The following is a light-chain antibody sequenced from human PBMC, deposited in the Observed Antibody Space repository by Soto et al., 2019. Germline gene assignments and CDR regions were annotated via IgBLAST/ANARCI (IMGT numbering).Light chain of an antibody. Sequence: DIQMTQSPSTLSASVGDRVTITCRASQSITTYVNWYQQKLGKAPTLLIYAASSLQSGVPSRFSGSGSGTDFTLTISSLQPEDFATYFCQQCYNSPRTFGQGTKVEI. V-gene: IGKV1-39*01. CDR1: QSITTY. CDR3: QQCYNSPRT. CDR2: AAS. J-gene: IGKJ1*01.